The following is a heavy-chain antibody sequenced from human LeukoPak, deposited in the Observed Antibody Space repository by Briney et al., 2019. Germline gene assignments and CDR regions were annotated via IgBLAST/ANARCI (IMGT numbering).Heavy chain of an antibody. D-gene: IGHD5-18*01. Sequence: ASVKVSCKASGYTFTSYGISWVRQAPGQGLEWMGWISAYNGNTNYAQKLQGRVTMTTDTSTSTAYMGLRSLRSDDTAVYYCARDPDTAMGGHFDYWGQGTLVTVSS. CDR3: ARDPDTAMGGHFDY. CDR2: ISAYNGNT. CDR1: GYTFTSYG. V-gene: IGHV1-18*01. J-gene: IGHJ4*02.